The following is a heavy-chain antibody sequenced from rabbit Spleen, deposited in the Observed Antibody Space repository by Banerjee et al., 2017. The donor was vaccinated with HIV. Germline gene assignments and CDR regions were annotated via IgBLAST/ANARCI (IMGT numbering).Heavy chain of an antibody. D-gene: IGHD2-1*01. V-gene: IGHV1S45*01. CDR2: INASTGKP. J-gene: IGHJ4*01. CDR3: VRDRADIGGDYGPYYFDF. CDR1: GFSFSSNW. Sequence: LEESGGGLVKPGGTLTLTCTVSGFSFSSNWICWVRQDPGKGLEWIACINASTGKPVYATWASGRFTISRTSSTTVTLRMTSLTAADRAIYFCVRDRADIGGDYGPYYFDFWGQGTLVTVS.